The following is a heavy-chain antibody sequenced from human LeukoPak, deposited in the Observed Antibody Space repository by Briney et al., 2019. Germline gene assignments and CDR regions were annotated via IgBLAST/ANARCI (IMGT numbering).Heavy chain of an antibody. CDR3: ARLSFGDSHFDQ. V-gene: IGHV4-59*08. CDR2: ISRSGHT. J-gene: IGHJ4*02. D-gene: IGHD3-10*01. CDR1: GGSFSGYY. Sequence: SETLSLTCAVYGGSFSGYYWSWIRQPPGKGLEWLGYISRSGHTNYNPSLKSRVSMSLGTSKSHFSLNLTSVTAADTAMYYCARLSFGDSHFDQWGQGSLVTVSS.